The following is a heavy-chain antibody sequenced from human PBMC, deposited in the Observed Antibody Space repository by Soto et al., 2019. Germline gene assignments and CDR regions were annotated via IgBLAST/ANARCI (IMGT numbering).Heavy chain of an antibody. CDR2: ISTSGRTT. D-gene: IGHD6-13*01. V-gene: IGHV3-11*01. CDR1: GFTFSDYY. CDR3: ARSPLSSSWWVLDY. Sequence: QVQLVESGGDLVKPGGSLRLSCAASGFTFSDYYMSWNRQAPGKGLDWVSYISTSGRTTYYADSVEGRFTISRDNEKNSLYLQLNSLRVEDTAVYYCARSPLSSSWWVLDYWGQGTLVTVSS. J-gene: IGHJ4*02.